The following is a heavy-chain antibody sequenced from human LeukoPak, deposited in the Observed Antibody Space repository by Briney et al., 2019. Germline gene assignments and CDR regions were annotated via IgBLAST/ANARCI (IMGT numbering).Heavy chain of an antibody. J-gene: IGHJ4*02. D-gene: IGHD3-10*01. CDR3: ASASTGVTLDY. V-gene: IGHV3-74*01. Sequence: GGSLRLSCAASKFSLGSYWAYWVRQAGGRGPVCLSRINRDGVSTAYADSVKGRFTISRDNAKNTLYLQMNSLRAEDTAVYYGASASTGVTLDYWGQGTLVTVSS. CDR2: INRDGVST. CDR1: KFSLGSYW.